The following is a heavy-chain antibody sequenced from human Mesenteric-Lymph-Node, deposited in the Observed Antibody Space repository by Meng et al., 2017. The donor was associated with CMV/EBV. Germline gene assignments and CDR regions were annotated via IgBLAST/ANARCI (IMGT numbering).Heavy chain of an antibody. V-gene: IGHV3-13*01. CDR3: ARQYCTTTCPRGAFDI. CDR2: IGSAGNT. CDR1: GFTFSRYD. Sequence: GGSLRLSCAACGFTFSRYDMQWVRQPTGKGLEWVSGIGSAGNTYYAYSVKGRFTISRDNAKNSLYLQMNSLRAEDTAVYYCARQYCTTTCPRGAFDIWGQGTMVTVSS. J-gene: IGHJ3*02. D-gene: IGHD2-8*01.